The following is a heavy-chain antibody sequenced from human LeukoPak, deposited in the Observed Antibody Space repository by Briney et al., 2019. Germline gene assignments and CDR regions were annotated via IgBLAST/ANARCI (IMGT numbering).Heavy chain of an antibody. V-gene: IGHV1-69*04. D-gene: IGHD6-6*01. CDR2: IIPILGIA. CDR1: GGTFCSYA. CDR3: ARDSSSFPFDY. Sequence: SVKVSCKASGGTFCSYAISWVRQAPGQGLEWMGRIIPILGIANYAQKFQGRVTITADKSTSTAYMELSSLRSEDTAVYYCARDSSSFPFDYWGQGTLVTVSS. J-gene: IGHJ4*02.